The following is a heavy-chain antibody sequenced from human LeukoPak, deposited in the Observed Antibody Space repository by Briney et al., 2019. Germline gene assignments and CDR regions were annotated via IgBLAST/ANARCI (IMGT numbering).Heavy chain of an antibody. D-gene: IGHD2-21*01. Sequence: PGGSLRLSCAASGFLFTSYAMSWVRQAPGKGLEWVSTISGRGDNTYYADSVKGRFTISRDNSKNTLYLQMNSLRAEDTAVYYCAKGLIYVIEVRSFDYWGQGTLVTVSS. CDR1: GFLFTSYA. CDR2: ISGRGDNT. CDR3: AKGLIYVIEVRSFDY. V-gene: IGHV3-23*01. J-gene: IGHJ4*02.